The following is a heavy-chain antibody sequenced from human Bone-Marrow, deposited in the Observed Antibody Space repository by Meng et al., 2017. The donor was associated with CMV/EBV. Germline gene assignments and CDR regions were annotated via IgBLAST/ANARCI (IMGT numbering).Heavy chain of an antibody. D-gene: IGHD6-19*01. CDR1: GGTFSSYA. CDR3: ARPAVAGNYYYYGMDV. Sequence: SVKVSCKASGGTFSSYAISWVRQAPGQGLEWMGGIIPIFGTANYAQKFQGRVTITTDESTSTAYMELSSLRSEDTAVYYRARPAVAGNYYYYGMDVWGQGTTVTVSS. CDR2: IIPIFGTA. J-gene: IGHJ6*02. V-gene: IGHV1-69*05.